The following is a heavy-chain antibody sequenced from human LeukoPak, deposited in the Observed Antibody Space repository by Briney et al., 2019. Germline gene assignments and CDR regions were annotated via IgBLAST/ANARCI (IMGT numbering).Heavy chain of an antibody. D-gene: IGHD6-19*01. CDR1: GFTFSTYN. J-gene: IGHJ5*01. Sequence: PGGSLRLSCAASGFTFSTYNMNWVRQAPGKGLEWVSSITSSGESTSYADSVKGRFTISRDNAKNSLYLQMNSLRAEDTAVYYCAGSASSGCWFDSWGQGTLVTVFS. CDR3: AGSASSGCWFDS. CDR2: ITSSGEST. V-gene: IGHV3-21*01.